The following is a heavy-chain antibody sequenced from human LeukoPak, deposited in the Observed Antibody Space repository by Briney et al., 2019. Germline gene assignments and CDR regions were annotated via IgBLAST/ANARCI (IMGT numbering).Heavy chain of an antibody. CDR3: AKASMVRGVITFDY. V-gene: IGHV3-23*01. D-gene: IGHD3-10*01. Sequence: GGSLRLSCAASGFTFSSYAMSWVRQAPGKGLEWVSAISGSGGSTYYADSVKGRSTISRDNSKNTLYLQMNSLRAEDTAVYYCAKASMVRGVITFDYWGQGTLVTVSS. J-gene: IGHJ4*02. CDR2: ISGSGGST. CDR1: GFTFSSYA.